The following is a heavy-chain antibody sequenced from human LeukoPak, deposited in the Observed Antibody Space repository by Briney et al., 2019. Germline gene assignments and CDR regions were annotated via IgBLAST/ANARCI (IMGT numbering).Heavy chain of an antibody. V-gene: IGHV1-46*01. D-gene: IGHD6-19*01. Sequence: GASVKVSCKAAGYTFSTYYIHWVRQAPGQGLEWMGVINPSGGGTTYAQRFQGRVTMTRDTSTSTVYMEVSSLRSEDTAVYYCAKHDRGSGWPRPFDYWGQGTLVTVSS. CDR1: GYTFSTYY. CDR2: INPSGGGT. CDR3: AKHDRGSGWPRPFDY. J-gene: IGHJ4*02.